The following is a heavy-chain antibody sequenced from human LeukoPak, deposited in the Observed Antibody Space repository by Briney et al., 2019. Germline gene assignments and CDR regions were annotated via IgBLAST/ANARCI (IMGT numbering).Heavy chain of an antibody. CDR1: GFTFSSYS. Sequence: GGSLRLSCAASGFTFSSYSMNCARQAPGKGLEWVSSISSSSSYIYYADSVKGRFTISRDNAKNSLYLQMNSLRAEDTAVYYCARDQQWLATGGFDYWGQGTLVTVSS. J-gene: IGHJ4*02. D-gene: IGHD6-19*01. CDR3: ARDQQWLATGGFDY. CDR2: ISSSSSYI. V-gene: IGHV3-21*01.